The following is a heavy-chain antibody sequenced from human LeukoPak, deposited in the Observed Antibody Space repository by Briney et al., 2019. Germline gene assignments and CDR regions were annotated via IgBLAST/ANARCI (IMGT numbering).Heavy chain of an antibody. V-gene: IGHV3-74*01. J-gene: IGHJ6*02. Sequence: GGSLRLSCAASGNYWMHWVRQVPGKGLVWVSHINSDGSWTSYADSVKGRFTISRDNSKNTLYLQMNSLRAEDTAVYYCVRPPPLPAIIYGMDVWGQGTTVTVSS. CDR2: INSDGSWT. CDR1: GNYW. CDR3: VRPPPLPAIIYGMDV.